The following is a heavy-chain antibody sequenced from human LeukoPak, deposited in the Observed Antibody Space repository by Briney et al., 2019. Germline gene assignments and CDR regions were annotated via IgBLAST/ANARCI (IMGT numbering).Heavy chain of an antibody. CDR2: IYYSGST. CDR1: GGSISSGGYY. J-gene: IGHJ4*02. CDR3: ASETIYGPGFDY. D-gene: IGHD3-10*01. Sequence: SETLSLTCTVSGGSISSGGYYWSWIRQHPGKGLEWIGYIYYSGSTYYNPSLKSRVTISVDTSKNQFSLKLSSATAADTAVYYCASETIYGPGFDYWGQGTLVTVSS. V-gene: IGHV4-31*03.